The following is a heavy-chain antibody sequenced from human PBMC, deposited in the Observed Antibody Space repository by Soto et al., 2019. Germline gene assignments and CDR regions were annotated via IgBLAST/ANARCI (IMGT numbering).Heavy chain of an antibody. CDR3: AKDKQIPWFGELFR. J-gene: IGHJ4*02. Sequence: GGSLRLSCAASGFSFRYYAMHWVRQAPGQGLEWVSAISGSGGSTYHADSVKGRFTISRDNSKNTLYLKMNSLRAEDTAVYYCAKDKQIPWFGELFRWGQGTMVTVSS. D-gene: IGHD3-10*01. CDR2: ISGSGGST. CDR1: GFSFRYYA. V-gene: IGHV3-23*01.